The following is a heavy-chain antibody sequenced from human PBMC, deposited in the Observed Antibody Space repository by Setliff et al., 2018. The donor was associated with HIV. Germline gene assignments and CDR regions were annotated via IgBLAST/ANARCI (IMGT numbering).Heavy chain of an antibody. V-gene: IGHV3-74*01. CDR1: GFTFRNYW. CDR3: ARGPLRFGALFPDY. J-gene: IGHJ4*02. Sequence: GGSLRLSCVASGFTFRNYWMHWVRQVPGKGLVWVSRINSDGSAITYAGSVKGRFTISRDNGKDTLYLEMTNLSGEDTGVYYCARGPLRFGALFPDYWGQGTLVTVSS. CDR2: INSDGSAI. D-gene: IGHD3-10*01.